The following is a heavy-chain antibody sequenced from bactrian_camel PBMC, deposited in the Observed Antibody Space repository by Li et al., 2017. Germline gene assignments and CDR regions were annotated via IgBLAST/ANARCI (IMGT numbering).Heavy chain of an antibody. V-gene: IGHV3S63*01. Sequence: VQLVESGGGSVQAGGSLKLSCIVSGYLFDDSECMAWFRQAPGKEREGVASITADLNPWYAPSVQDRFTISADNTKNTLYLQMNRLKPEDTAMYYCAANGVLQHCGGWYLRSTDDKYWGQGTQVTVS. CDR3: AANGVLQHCGGWYLRSTDDKY. CDR1: GYLFDDSEC. CDR2: ITADLNP. D-gene: IGHD3*01. J-gene: IGHJ4*01.